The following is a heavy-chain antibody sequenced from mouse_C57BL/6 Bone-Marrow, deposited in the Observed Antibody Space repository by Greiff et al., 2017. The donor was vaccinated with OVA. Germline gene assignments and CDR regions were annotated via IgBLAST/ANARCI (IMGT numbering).Heavy chain of an antibody. J-gene: IGHJ3*01. CDR1: GYTFTSYW. CDR3: AKKWFAY. CDR2: IHPNSGST. V-gene: IGHV1-64*01. Sequence: VQLQQPGAELVKPGASVKLSCKASGYTFTSYWMHWVKQRPGQGLEWIGLIHPNSGSTNYNEKVKSKATLTVDKSSSTAYMQISSVTAEDAAVYYCAKKWFAYWGQGTLVTVSA.